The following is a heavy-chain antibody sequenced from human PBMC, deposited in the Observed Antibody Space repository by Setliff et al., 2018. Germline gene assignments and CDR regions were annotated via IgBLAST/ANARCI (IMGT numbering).Heavy chain of an antibody. Sequence: ASVKVSCKASGYIFSAYHVHWVRQAPGQGPEWVGCIRPLCGDTKSAQKFQGRLTMTGDASINTAFMELTGLTSDDTAVYYCARAPSGTGFYHFFSYMDVWGKGTTVTVSS. J-gene: IGHJ6*03. D-gene: IGHD1-7*01. CDR3: ARAPSGTGFYHFFSYMDV. CDR1: GYIFSAYH. V-gene: IGHV1-2*02. CDR2: IRPLCGDT.